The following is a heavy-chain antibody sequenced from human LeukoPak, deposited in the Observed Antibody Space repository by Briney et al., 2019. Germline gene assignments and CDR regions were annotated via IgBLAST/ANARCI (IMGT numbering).Heavy chain of an antibody. CDR1: GGSISSGGYY. Sequence: ASETLSLTCTVSGGSISSGGYYWSWIRQHPGKGLEWIGYIYYSGSTYYNPSLKSRVTISVDTSKNQFSLKLSSVTAADTAVYYCARLHSSSSVLLYWGREPWSPSPQ. D-gene: IGHD6-13*01. CDR2: IYYSGST. CDR3: ARLHSSSSVLLY. J-gene: IGHJ4*02. V-gene: IGHV4-31*03.